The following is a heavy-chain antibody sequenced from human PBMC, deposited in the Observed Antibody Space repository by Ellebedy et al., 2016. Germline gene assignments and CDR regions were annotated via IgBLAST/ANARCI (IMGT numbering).Heavy chain of an antibody. CDR3: ARGDYSANVWPYNYYGMDV. CDR1: GFTFSTYG. J-gene: IGHJ6*02. Sequence: GGSLRLSCAASGFTFSTYGMHWVRQAPGKGLEWVAVISYDGSNKYYGDSVRGRFTISRDNSKNTLYLQMNSLRAEDTAVYYCARGDYSANVWPYNYYGMDVWGQGTTVTVSS. CDR2: ISYDGSNK. V-gene: IGHV3-30*03. D-gene: IGHD4/OR15-4a*01.